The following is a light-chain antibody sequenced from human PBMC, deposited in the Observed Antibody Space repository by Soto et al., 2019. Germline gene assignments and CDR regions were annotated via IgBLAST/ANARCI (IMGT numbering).Light chain of an antibody. J-gene: IGKJ4*01. V-gene: IGKV3-15*01. Sequence: ETVVTQSPATLSVFPGERATLSCRASQSLTRHLAWYQQRPGQAPRLLIYEASSRATDIPARFSGSGSGTEFTLTIHGLQSEDFAVYFCHQYNPWPLAFGGGTKVEMK. CDR3: HQYNPWPLA. CDR1: QSLTRH. CDR2: EAS.